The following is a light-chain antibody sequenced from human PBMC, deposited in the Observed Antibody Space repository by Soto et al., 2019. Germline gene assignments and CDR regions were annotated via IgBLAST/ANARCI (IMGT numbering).Light chain of an antibody. Sequence: DIQMTQSPSTLSASVGDRVTITCRASQSISSWLAWYQQKPGKAPKLLIYKASSLVSGVPSRFSSSGSGTEFTLTISSLQSDDFATYYCQQNNSYSTFGQGTKLEIK. CDR3: QQNNSYST. CDR2: KAS. J-gene: IGKJ2*01. V-gene: IGKV1-5*03. CDR1: QSISSW.